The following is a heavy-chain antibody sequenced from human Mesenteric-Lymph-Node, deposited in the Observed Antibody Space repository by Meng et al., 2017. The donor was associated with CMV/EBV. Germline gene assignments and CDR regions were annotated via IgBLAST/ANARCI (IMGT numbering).Heavy chain of an antibody. CDR3: ARLPTYYDFWSGYSPYYYYGMDV. Sequence: SVKVSCKASGGTFSSYAISWVRQAPGQGLEWMGGIIPIFGTANYAQKFQGRVTITTDESTSTAYMELSSLRSEDTAVYYCARLPTYYDFWSGYSPYYYYGMDVWGQGTTVTVSS. V-gene: IGHV1-69*05. CDR1: GGTFSSYA. CDR2: IIPIFGTA. D-gene: IGHD3-3*01. J-gene: IGHJ6*02.